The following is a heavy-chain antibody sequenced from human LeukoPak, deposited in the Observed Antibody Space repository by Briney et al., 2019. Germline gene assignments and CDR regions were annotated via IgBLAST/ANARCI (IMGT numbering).Heavy chain of an antibody. Sequence: ASVKVSCKASGGTFSDYAFSWARQAPGQGLEWMGRIIPILDVANYAQNFQGRVTITADISTSTAYMELSSLRSEDTAVYYCASVGYCSGATCYGRIDYWGQGTLVTVSS. CDR2: IIPILDVA. D-gene: IGHD2-15*01. CDR3: ASVGYCSGATCYGRIDY. J-gene: IGHJ4*02. CDR1: GGTFSDYA. V-gene: IGHV1-69*04.